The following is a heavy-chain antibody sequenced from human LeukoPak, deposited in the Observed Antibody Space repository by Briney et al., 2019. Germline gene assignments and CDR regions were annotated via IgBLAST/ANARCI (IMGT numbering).Heavy chain of an antibody. CDR1: GFTFSSYW. CDR2: INSDGSSR. J-gene: IGHJ3*02. CDR3: AHYDSSSYHAFDI. Sequence: GGSLRLSCAASGFTFSSYWMHWVRQAPGKGLVRVSRINSDGSSRSYADSVKGRFTISRDNAKNTLYLQMNSLRAEDTAVYYCAHYDSSSYHAFDIWGQGTMVTVSS. V-gene: IGHV3-74*01. D-gene: IGHD3-22*01.